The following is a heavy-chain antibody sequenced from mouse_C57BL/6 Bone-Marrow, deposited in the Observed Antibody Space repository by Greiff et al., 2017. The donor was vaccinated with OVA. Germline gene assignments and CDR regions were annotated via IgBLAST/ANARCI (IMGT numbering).Heavy chain of an antibody. V-gene: IGHV5-16*01. J-gene: IGHJ3*01. CDR2: INYDGRST. CDR3: ARDYGYPFAY. CDR1: GFTFSDYY. D-gene: IGHD2-2*01. Sequence: EVQLMESEGGLVQPGSSMKLSCTASGFTFSDYYMAWVRQVPEKGLEWVANINYDGRSTYYLDSLKSRFIISRDNAKNILYLQMSSLQSEDTATYYCARDYGYPFAYWGQGTLVTVSA.